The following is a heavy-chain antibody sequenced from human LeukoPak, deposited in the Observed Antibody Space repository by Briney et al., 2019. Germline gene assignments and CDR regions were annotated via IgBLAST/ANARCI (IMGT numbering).Heavy chain of an antibody. CDR1: GFTFSSYG. CDR3: AKVSMVRGVH. CDR2: ISGSGGST. D-gene: IGHD3-10*01. Sequence: GGSLRLSCAASGFTFSSYGMSWVRQAPGKGLEWVSAISGSGGSTYYADSVKGRFTISRDNSKNTLYLQMSSLRAEDTAVYYCAKVSMVRGVHWGQGTLVTVSS. J-gene: IGHJ4*02. V-gene: IGHV3-23*01.